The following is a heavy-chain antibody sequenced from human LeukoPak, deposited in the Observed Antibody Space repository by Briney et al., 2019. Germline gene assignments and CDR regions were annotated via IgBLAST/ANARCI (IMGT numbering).Heavy chain of an antibody. V-gene: IGHV4-38-2*02. CDR1: GYSISTGYY. J-gene: IGHJ6*03. D-gene: IGHD3-10*01. Sequence: SETLSLTCTVSGYSISTGYYWDWIRQPPGKGLEWIGTFYHGGSTNYNPSLKSRVTMSVDTSKNQFSLKLSSVTAADTAVYYCARAGSGSYYNLYYYYYMDVWGKGTTVTISS. CDR2: FYHGGST. CDR3: ARAGSGSYYNLYYYYYMDV.